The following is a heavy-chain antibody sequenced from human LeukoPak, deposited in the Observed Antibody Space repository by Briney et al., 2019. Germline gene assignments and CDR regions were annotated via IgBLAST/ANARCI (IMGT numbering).Heavy chain of an antibody. J-gene: IGHJ6*02. Sequence: GGSLRLSCAASGFTFDDYAMHWVRQAPGKGLEWVSGISWNSGSIGYADSVKGRFTISRDNAKNSLYLQMNSLRAEDTALYYCAKEMNIVPAEGMDVWGQGTTVTVSS. CDR2: ISWNSGSI. D-gene: IGHD2/OR15-2a*01. V-gene: IGHV3-9*01. CDR1: GFTFDDYA. CDR3: AKEMNIVPAEGMDV.